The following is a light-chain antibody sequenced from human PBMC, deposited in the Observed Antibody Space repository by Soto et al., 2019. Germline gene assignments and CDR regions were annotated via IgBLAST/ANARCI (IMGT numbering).Light chain of an antibody. CDR1: SNDIGGYNY. CDR3: SSFSVASPL. J-gene: IGLJ1*01. V-gene: IGLV2-14*01. Sequence: QSVLTQPPSVSGSPGQSVTISCAGTSNDIGGYNYVSWYQHHPGTAPKLIIYDVSSRPSGVSHRFSGSKSGNTASLTISGLQAEDEADYYCSSFSVASPLFGTGTKLTVL. CDR2: DVS.